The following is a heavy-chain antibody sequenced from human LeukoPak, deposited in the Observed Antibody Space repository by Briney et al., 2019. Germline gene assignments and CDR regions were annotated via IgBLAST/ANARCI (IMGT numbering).Heavy chain of an antibody. CDR3: ARPDIVVPAAMGPHDAFDI. V-gene: IGHV1-69*05. CDR1: GGTFSSYA. J-gene: IGHJ3*02. CDR2: IIPIFGTA. D-gene: IGHD2-2*01. Sequence: SVKVSCKASGGTFSSYAISWVRQAPGQGLEWMGRIIPIFGTANYAQKFQGRVTITTDESTSTAYMELSSLRSEDTAVYYCARPDIVVPAAMGPHDAFDIWDQGTMVTVSS.